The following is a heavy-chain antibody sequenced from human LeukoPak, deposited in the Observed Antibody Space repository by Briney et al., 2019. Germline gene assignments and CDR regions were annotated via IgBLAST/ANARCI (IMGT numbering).Heavy chain of an antibody. J-gene: IGHJ4*02. CDR1: GGSISSYY. V-gene: IGHV4-59*01. D-gene: IGHD6-25*01. CDR2: IYYSGST. CDR3: ARGLSGGDY. Sequence: SETLSLTCTVPGGSISSYYWSWLRQPPGKGLEWIGYIYYSGSTNYNPSLKSRVTISVDTSKNQFSLKLSSVTAADTAVYYCARGLSGGDYWGQGTLVTVSS.